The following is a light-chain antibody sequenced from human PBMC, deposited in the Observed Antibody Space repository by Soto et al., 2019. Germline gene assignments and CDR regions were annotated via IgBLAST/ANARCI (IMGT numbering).Light chain of an antibody. Sequence: DIQMTQSPSSLSASVGDRVNITCRASQSISFYLNWYHQKPGNAPKVLIYAASNLQTGVPSRFSGSGSGTDFTLTINSLQPEDFATYSCQQSYSNPITFGQGTRLEIK. J-gene: IGKJ5*01. CDR1: QSISFY. CDR3: QQSYSNPIT. CDR2: AAS. V-gene: IGKV1-39*01.